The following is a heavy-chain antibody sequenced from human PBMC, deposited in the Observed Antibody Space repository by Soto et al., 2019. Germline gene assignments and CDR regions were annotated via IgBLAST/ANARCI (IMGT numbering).Heavy chain of an antibody. CDR1: GYTFTSYG. Sequence: QVQLVQSGAEVKKPGASVKVSCKASGYTFTSYGISWVRQAPGQGLEWMGWISAYNGNTNYAQKLQGRVTMTTDTTTSTAYMELRSLRSDDNAAYYCVVAAQPYNFDYWGQGTLVTVSS. D-gene: IGHD2-15*01. V-gene: IGHV1-18*01. CDR2: ISAYNGNT. CDR3: VVAAQPYNFDY. J-gene: IGHJ4*02.